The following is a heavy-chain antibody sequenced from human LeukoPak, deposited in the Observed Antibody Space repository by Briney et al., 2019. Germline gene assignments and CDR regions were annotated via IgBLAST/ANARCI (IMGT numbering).Heavy chain of an antibody. CDR1: GGSISSSNYY. D-gene: IGHD3-22*01. CDR2: IHYGGTT. V-gene: IGHV4-39*02. J-gene: IGHJ4*02. Sequence: PSETLSLTCTVSGGSISSSNYYWGWIRQPPGKGLDWIASIHYGGTTYYNPSLKSRVTISVDTSKNHFSLKLSSVTAADTAVYYCARANKWLLPRGYFDYWGQGTLVTVSS. CDR3: ARANKWLLPRGYFDY.